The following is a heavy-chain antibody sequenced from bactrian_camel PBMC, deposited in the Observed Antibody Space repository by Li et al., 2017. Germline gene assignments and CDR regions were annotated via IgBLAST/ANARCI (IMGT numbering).Heavy chain of an antibody. V-gene: IGHV3S53*01. CDR1: GYNNIFLVCT. CDR2: IDSAGST. Sequence: VQLVESGGGSVQVGGSLKLSCAASGYNNIFLVCTMGGHRQAPGKEREGVAAIDSAGSTAYNDSVKGRFTISKDNAKRILHLQMNSLKPEDTAMYYCATAYRGMCGLGASLFRYWGQGTQVTVS. D-gene: IGHD1*01. J-gene: IGHJ6*01. CDR3: ATAYRGMCGLGASLFRY.